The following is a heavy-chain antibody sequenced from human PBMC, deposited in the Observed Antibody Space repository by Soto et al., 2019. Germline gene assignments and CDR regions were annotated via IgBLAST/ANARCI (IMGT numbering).Heavy chain of an antibody. CDR2: ISSSSSYI. Sequence: EVQLVESGGGLVKSGGSLRLSCAASGFTFSSYSMNWVRQAPGKGLEWVSSISSSSSYIYYADSVKGRFTISRDNAKNSLYLQMNSLRAEDTAVYYCARSGRYSSSWGLDPWGQGTLVTVSS. CDR3: ARSGRYSSSWGLDP. J-gene: IGHJ5*02. CDR1: GFTFSSYS. V-gene: IGHV3-21*01. D-gene: IGHD6-13*01.